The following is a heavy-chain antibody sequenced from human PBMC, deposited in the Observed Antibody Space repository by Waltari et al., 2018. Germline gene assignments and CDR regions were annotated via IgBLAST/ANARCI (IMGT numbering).Heavy chain of an antibody. D-gene: IGHD2-2*01. CDR3: AREGSLYSSTGGWIGP. Sequence: QVHLQESGPGLVKPSETLSLPCTVSNGSLTHLYWSWIRQPPGKRMEWIGWINQITGDTNYNPSLESRVIISSDISKNQFSLKLTSVTAADTAIYYCAREGSLYSSTGGWIGPWGQGMLVTVSS. V-gene: IGHV4-59*11. CDR1: NGSLTHLY. CDR2: INQITGDT. J-gene: IGHJ5*01.